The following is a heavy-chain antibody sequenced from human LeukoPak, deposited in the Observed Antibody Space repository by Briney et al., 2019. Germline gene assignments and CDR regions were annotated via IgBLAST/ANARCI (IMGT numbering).Heavy chain of an antibody. CDR1: GGSISSYY. Sequence: SETLSLTCTVSGGSISSYYWSWIRQPPGKGLEWIGNIYYSGSTNYNPSLKSRVTISVDTSKNQFSLKLSSVTAADTAVYYCARSDTAMDYFDYWGQGTLVTVSS. CDR3: ARSDTAMDYFDY. CDR2: IYYSGST. J-gene: IGHJ4*02. D-gene: IGHD5-18*01. V-gene: IGHV4-59*08.